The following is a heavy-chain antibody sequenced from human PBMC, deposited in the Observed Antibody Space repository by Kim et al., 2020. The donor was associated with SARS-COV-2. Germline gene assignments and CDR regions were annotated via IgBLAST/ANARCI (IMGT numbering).Heavy chain of an antibody. CDR2: ISYDGNDK. J-gene: IGHJ5*02. CDR1: GFTFSSCG. CDR3: ARGREEKLLLGCFDP. V-gene: IGHV3-33*01. Sequence: GGSLRLSCAASGFTFSSCGMHWVRQAPGKGLEWVAVISYDGNDKFYADSVKGRFTISRDNSKNTLYLQMNSLRAEDTAVYYCARGREEKLLLGCFDPWGQGTLVTVSS. D-gene: IGHD2-8*02.